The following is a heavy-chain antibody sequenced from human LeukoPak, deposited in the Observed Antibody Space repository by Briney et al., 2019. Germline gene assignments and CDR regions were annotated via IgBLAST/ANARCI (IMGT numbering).Heavy chain of an antibody. CDR2: IIPIFGTA. V-gene: IGHV1-69*06. CDR1: GGTFSSYA. CDR3: ARGATTVAATGTFY. J-gene: IGHJ4*02. Sequence: SVKVSCKASGGTFSSYAISWVRQAPGQGLEWMGGIIPIFGTANYAQKFQGRVTITADKSTSTAYMGLSSLRSEDTAVYYCARGATTVAATGTFYWGQGTLVTVSS. D-gene: IGHD6-13*01.